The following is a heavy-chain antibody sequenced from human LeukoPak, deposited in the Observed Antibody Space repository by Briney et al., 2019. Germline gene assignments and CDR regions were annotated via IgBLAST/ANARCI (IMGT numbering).Heavy chain of an antibody. CDR3: ATETECSNCDAFDI. V-gene: IGHV3-48*03. J-gene: IGHJ3*02. CDR1: GFTFTKYE. CDR2: ISGGNNAI. Sequence: GGSLRLSCAASGFTFTKYEMNWVRQAPGKGLEWISYISGGNNAIYYADSVKGRFTISRDNGKNSLYLHMSSLRADDTAIYYCATETECSNCDAFDIWGQGTMVTVSS. D-gene: IGHD4-11*01.